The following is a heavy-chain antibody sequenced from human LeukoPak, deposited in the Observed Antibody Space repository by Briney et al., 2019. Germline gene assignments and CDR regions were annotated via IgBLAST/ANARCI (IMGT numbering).Heavy chain of an antibody. CDR2: IYTSGSA. CDR1: GGSISSYY. V-gene: IGHV4-4*07. D-gene: IGHD6-13*01. CDR3: AKDHGSWSNWFDP. J-gene: IGHJ5*02. Sequence: PSETLSLTRTVSGGSISSYYWSWIRQPAGKGLEWIGRIYTSGSASYNPSLKSRVTMSLDTSKNQFSLNLRSVTAADTAVYYCAKDHGSWSNWFDPWGQGTLVTVSS.